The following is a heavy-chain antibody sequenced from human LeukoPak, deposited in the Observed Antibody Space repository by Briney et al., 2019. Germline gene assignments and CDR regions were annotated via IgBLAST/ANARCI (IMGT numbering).Heavy chain of an antibody. CDR2: TSSSDAGT. CDR3: AKEIATMVRGIKADY. D-gene: IGHD3-10*01. J-gene: IGHJ4*02. Sequence: GGSLRLSCAASGFTLSTYAMSWVRQTPGKGLEWVAATSSSDAGTYHADSVRGRFTISRDNSKNTLYLQMNSLRAEDTAVYYCAKEIATMVRGIKADYWGQGTLVTVSS. V-gene: IGHV3-23*01. CDR1: GFTLSTYA.